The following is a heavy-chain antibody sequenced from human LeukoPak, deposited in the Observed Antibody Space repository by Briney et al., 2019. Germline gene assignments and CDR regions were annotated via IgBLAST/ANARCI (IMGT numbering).Heavy chain of an antibody. J-gene: IGHJ3*02. V-gene: IGHV3-23*01. CDR3: AKDLPQWLVLGAFDI. D-gene: IGHD6-19*01. CDR2: ISGSGGGT. Sequence: GGSLRLSCAASGFIFSSYGMSWVRQAPGKGLEWVSTISGSGGGTYYADSVKGRFSISRDNSKNTLYLQINNLRAEDTAVYYCAKDLPQWLVLGAFDIWGQGTMVTVSS. CDR1: GFIFSSYG.